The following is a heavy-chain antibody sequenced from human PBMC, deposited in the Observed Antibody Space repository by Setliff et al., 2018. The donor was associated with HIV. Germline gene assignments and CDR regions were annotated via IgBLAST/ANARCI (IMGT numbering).Heavy chain of an antibody. CDR2: INPNSGGT. V-gene: IGHV1-2*06. D-gene: IGHD1-26*01. Sequence: ASVKVSCKASGYTFTGYYMHWVRQAPGQGLEWMGRINPNSGGTNYARKFQGRVTMTRDTSVTTAYMELSRLRSDDTAVYYCARGTRVGANDAFDIWGQGTMVTVSS. CDR3: ARGTRVGANDAFDI. CDR1: GYTFTGYY. J-gene: IGHJ3*02.